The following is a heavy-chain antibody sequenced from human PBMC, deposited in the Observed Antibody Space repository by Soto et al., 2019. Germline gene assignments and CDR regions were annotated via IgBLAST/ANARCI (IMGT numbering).Heavy chain of an antibody. D-gene: IGHD6-13*01. CDR3: ARDRPNIAAAGTLFDY. V-gene: IGHV3-30-3*01. J-gene: IGHJ4*02. CDR1: GFTFSSYA. CDR2: ISYDGSNK. Sequence: GGSLRLSCAASGFTFSSYAMHWVRQAPGKGLEWVAVISYDGSNKYYADSVKGRFTISRDNSKNTLYLQMNSLRAEDTAVYYCARDRPNIAAAGTLFDYWGQGTLVTVSS.